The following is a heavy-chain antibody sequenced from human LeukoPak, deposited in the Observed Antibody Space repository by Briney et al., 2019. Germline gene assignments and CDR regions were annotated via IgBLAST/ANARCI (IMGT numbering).Heavy chain of an antibody. J-gene: IGHJ2*01. CDR3: TTVYQGYFDL. D-gene: IGHD2-8*01. CDR2: IKSKTDGGTT. V-gene: IGHV3-15*01. Sequence: GSLRLSCAASGIPFRYAWESWGRQASGKGVEWVGRIKSKTDGGTTDYAAPVKGRFTISRDDSKNTLYLQMNSLKTEDTAVYYCTTVYQGYFDLWGRGTLVTVSS. CDR1: GIPFRYAW.